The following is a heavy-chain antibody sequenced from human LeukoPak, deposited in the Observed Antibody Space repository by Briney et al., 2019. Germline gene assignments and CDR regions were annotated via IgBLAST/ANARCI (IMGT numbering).Heavy chain of an antibody. CDR3: ARGGSNGSWNFDY. CDR1: GFTFSSYS. Sequence: PGGSLRLSCAASGFTFSSYSMNWVRQAPGKGLEWVSSISSSSSYIYYADSVKGRFTISRDNAKNSLYLQMNSLRAEDTAVYYCARGGSNGSWNFDYWGQGTLVTVSS. J-gene: IGHJ4*02. CDR2: ISSSSSYI. V-gene: IGHV3-21*01. D-gene: IGHD6-13*01.